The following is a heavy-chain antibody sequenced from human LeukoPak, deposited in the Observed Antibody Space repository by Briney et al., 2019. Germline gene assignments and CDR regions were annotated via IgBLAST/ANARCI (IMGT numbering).Heavy chain of an antibody. D-gene: IGHD6-13*01. CDR1: GYSISSGYY. CDR3: ARVRSWYPDD. V-gene: IGHV4-38-2*01. Sequence: PSETLSLTCAVSGYSISSGYYWGWIRQPPGKGLEWIGSIYHSGSTYYNPSLKSRVTISVDTSKNQFSLKLSSVTAADTAVYYCARVRSWYPDDWGQGTLVTVSS. CDR2: IYHSGST. J-gene: IGHJ4*02.